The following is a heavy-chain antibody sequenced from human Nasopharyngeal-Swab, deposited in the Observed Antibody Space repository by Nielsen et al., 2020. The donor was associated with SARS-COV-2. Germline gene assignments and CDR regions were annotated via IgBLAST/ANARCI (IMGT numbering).Heavy chain of an antibody. CDR3: TTDFYFDY. J-gene: IGHJ4*02. Sequence: GGSLRLSCAASGFIFSASAIHWVRQASGQGLEWVGRIGDKDHNYATTSGASVQGRFTISRDDSKNTAFLQMDSLKTEDTALYYCTTDFYFDYWGQGTLVTVSS. CDR2: IGDKDHNYAT. V-gene: IGHV3-73*01. CDR1: GFIFSASA.